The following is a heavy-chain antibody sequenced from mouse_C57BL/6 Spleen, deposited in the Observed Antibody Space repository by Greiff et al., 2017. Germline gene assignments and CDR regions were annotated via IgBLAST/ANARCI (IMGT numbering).Heavy chain of an antibody. D-gene: IGHD1-1*01. CDR2: IFPGSGST. Sequence: QVQLQQSGAELMKPGASVKLSCKATGYTFTGYWIEWVKQRPGHGLEWIGEIFPGSGSTNYNEKFKGKATFTADKSSNTAYMQLSSLTTEASAIYYCARRDYYGSSYRYFDVWGTGTTVTVSS. CDR1: GYTFTGYW. CDR3: ARRDYYGSSYRYFDV. J-gene: IGHJ1*03. V-gene: IGHV1-9*01.